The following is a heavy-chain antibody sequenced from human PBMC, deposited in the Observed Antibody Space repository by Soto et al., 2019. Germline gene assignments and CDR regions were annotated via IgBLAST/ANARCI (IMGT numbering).Heavy chain of an antibody. J-gene: IGHJ6*02. D-gene: IGHD1-20*01. V-gene: IGHV2-70*13. CDR3: ARSIRGPRRFNGMDV. Sequence: PTLVNPTETLTLTCTFSGFSLTSPGMCVSWIRQSPGKALEWLALIERDDDDKYYSTSLKTRLTISKDTRKNQVVLTMANMEPADTATYYCARSIRGPRRFNGMDVWGQGTTVTVSS. CDR2: IERDDDDK. CDR1: GFSLTSPGMC.